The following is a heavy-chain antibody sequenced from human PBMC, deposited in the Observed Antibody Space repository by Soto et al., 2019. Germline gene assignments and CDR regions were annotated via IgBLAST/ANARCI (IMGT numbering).Heavy chain of an antibody. CDR1: GFSLTTRGVG. Sequence: QITLKESGPTLVKPTQTLTLTCTFSGFSLTTRGVGVGWIRQPPGKALECLALIYWDDDKRYSPSLQSRLSITQDTSKNQVVRTMTNVDPVDTATYYCAHIPNYYQYDWFDPWGQGTLVSGSS. CDR2: IYWDDDK. J-gene: IGHJ5*02. CDR3: AHIPNYYQYDWFDP. V-gene: IGHV2-5*02. D-gene: IGHD3-16*01.